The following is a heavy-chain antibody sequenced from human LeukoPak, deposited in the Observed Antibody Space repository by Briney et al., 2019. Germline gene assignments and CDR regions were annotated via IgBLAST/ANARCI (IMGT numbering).Heavy chain of an antibody. CDR1: GFTFSTYW. J-gene: IGHJ4*02. D-gene: IGHD6-19*01. CDR3: ARATRIYSSGWYYSFDY. Sequence: GGSLRLSCAASGFTFSTYWMHWVRQAPGKGLVWVSHINVDGSGETYADSVKGRFTISRDNAKNTLYLHMNSLRAEDTAVYYCARATRIYSSGWYYSFDYWGQGTLVTVSS. CDR2: INVDGSGE. V-gene: IGHV3-74*01.